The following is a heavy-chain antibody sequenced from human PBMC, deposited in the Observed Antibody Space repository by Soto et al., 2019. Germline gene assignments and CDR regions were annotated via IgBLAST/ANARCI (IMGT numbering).Heavy chain of an antibody. J-gene: IGHJ6*02. CDR1: EFTFDKYY. CDR3: ARGNWNYYYGFDV. D-gene: IGHD1-20*01. Sequence: LRLSCAASEFTFDKYYMTWVRQAPGKGPEWVANIKPDGSEQYYVDSVKGRFTISRDNANNSLYLQMNSLRAEDTAVYFCARGNWNYYYGFDVWGQGTTVTVSS. CDR2: IKPDGSEQ. V-gene: IGHV3-7*01.